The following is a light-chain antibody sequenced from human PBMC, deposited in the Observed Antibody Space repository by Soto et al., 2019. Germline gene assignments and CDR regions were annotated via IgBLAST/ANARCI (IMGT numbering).Light chain of an antibody. Sequence: QAVVTQEPSFSVSPGGTVTLTCGLSSGSVSTSYYPSWYQQTPGQAPRTLIYNTNTRSSGVPDRFSGSILGNKAALTITGAQADDESDYYCVLYMGSGTWVFGGGTKLTVL. J-gene: IGLJ3*02. CDR3: VLYMGSGTWV. CDR2: NTN. CDR1: SGSVSTSYY. V-gene: IGLV8-61*01.